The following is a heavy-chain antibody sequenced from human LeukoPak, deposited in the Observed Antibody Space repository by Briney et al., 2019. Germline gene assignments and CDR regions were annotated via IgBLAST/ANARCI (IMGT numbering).Heavy chain of an antibody. CDR3: ARDISPYDILTGYYPTVWFDP. CDR2: IYSGGST. J-gene: IGHJ5*02. Sequence: GGSLRLSCAASGFTVSSNYMSWVRQAPGKGLEWVSVIYSGGSTYYADSVKGRFTISRDNSKNTLYLQMNSLRAEDTALYHCARDISPYDILTGYYPTVWFDPWGQGTLVTVSS. D-gene: IGHD3-9*01. CDR1: GFTVSSNY. V-gene: IGHV3-66*01.